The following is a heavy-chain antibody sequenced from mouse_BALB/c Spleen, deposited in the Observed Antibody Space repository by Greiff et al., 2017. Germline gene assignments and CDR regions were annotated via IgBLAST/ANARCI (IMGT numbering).Heavy chain of an antibody. V-gene: IGHV5-6-2*01. Sequence: EVQVVESGGGLVKLGGSLKLSCAASGFTFSSYYMSWVRQTPEKRLELVAAINSNGGSTYYPDTVKGRFTISRDNAKNTLYLQMSSLKSEDTALYYCARNYYRSYAMDYWGQGTSVTVSS. D-gene: IGHD2-14*01. CDR3: ARNYYRSYAMDY. CDR1: GFTFSSYY. CDR2: INSNGGST. J-gene: IGHJ4*01.